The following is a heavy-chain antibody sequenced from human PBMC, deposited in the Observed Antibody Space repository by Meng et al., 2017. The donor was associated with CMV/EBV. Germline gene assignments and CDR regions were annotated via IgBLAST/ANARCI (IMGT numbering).Heavy chain of an antibody. CDR3: ARGAPGY. CDR2: IKDTGTT. Sequence: ETLSLTCAVYGGAVSGCSWTWIRQSPAKGLEWIGNIKDTGTTNYNPSLKSRVSILVDTSKNQFSLKLKSVTGADTAIYYCARGAPGYWGQGTLVTVSS. J-gene: IGHJ4*02. V-gene: IGHV4-34*01. CDR1: GGAVSGCS.